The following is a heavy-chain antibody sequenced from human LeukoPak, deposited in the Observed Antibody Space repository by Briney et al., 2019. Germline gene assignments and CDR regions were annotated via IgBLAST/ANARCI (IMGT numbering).Heavy chain of an antibody. J-gene: IGHJ4*02. V-gene: IGHV4-31*03. CDR2: IYYSGST. CDR1: GGSISSGDYY. D-gene: IGHD2-21*01. CDR3: ARAFYSGYYFDY. Sequence: SETLSLTCTVSGGSISSGDYYWSWIRQHPGKGLEWIGYIYYSGSTYYNPSLKSRVTISVDTSKNQFSLKLSSVTAADTAVYYCARAFYSGYYFDYWGQGTLVTVSS.